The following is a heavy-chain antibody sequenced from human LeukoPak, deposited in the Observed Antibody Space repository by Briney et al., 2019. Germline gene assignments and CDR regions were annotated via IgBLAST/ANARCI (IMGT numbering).Heavy chain of an antibody. CDR2: IRSNAYGGTT. J-gene: IGHJ4*02. V-gene: IGHV3-49*03. CDR3: TRKGGPLWGSYRSFGY. CDR1: GFTFSDYY. D-gene: IGHD3-16*02. Sequence: PGGSLRLSCTTYGFTFSDYYIAWLRQAPGKGLEWVGVIRSNAYGGTTDYAASVKGRFTISRDNSKRTAYLQMDSLTGEDTAVYYCTRKGGPLWGSYRSFGYWGQGTLVTVSS.